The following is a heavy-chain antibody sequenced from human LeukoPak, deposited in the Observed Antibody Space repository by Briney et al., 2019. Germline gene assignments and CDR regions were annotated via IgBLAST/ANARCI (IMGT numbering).Heavy chain of an antibody. CDR3: ARGGRGYYYDNSGYRDAFDI. Sequence: GASVKVSCKASGYTFTSYGISWVRQAPGQGLEWMGWISAYNGNTNYAQKFQGRVTMTRDTSTSTVYMELSSLRSEDTAVYYCARGGRGYYYDNSGYRDAFDIWGQGTVVTVSP. D-gene: IGHD3-22*01. CDR2: ISAYNGNT. J-gene: IGHJ3*02. CDR1: GYTFTSYG. V-gene: IGHV1-18*01.